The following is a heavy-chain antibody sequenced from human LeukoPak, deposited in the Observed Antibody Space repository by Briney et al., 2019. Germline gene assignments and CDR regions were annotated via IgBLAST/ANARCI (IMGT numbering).Heavy chain of an antibody. J-gene: IGHJ4*02. Sequence: SVKVSCKASGFTFTSSAVQWVRQARGQRLEWIVWIVVGSGNTNYAQKFQERVTITRDMSTSTAYMELSSLRSEDTAVYYCAADLGYCSSTSCYKRDYWGQGTLVTVSS. V-gene: IGHV1-58*01. D-gene: IGHD2-2*02. CDR1: GFTFTSSA. CDR2: IVVGSGNT. CDR3: AADLGYCSSTSCYKRDY.